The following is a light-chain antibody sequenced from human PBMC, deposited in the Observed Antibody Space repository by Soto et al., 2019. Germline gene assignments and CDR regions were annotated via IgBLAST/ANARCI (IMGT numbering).Light chain of an antibody. CDR2: GAS. Sequence: EIVLTQSPGTLSLSPGERATLSCGASQSVSTNFLAWYQQKPGQAPRLLIYGASTRATGIPDRFSGSGSGTDFSLTISRLEPEDFAVYYCQQYGSSPQTFGQGTKVDIK. V-gene: IGKV3-20*01. CDR3: QQYGSSPQT. J-gene: IGKJ1*01. CDR1: QSVSTNF.